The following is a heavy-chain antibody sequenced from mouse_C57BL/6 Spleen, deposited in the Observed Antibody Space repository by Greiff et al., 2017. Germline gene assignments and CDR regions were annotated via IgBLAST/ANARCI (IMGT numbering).Heavy chain of an antibody. CDR3: ARGYFDV. J-gene: IGHJ1*03. Sequence: VQLQQSGPGLVQPSQSLSITCTASGFSFTSYGVHWVRQSPGKGLEWLGVIWSGGSTDYNAAFITRLSISKDNSTGQVFFKMQSLQADDAAIYYCARGYFDVWGTGTTVTVSS. CDR2: IWSGGST. V-gene: IGHV2-2*01. CDR1: GFSFTSYG.